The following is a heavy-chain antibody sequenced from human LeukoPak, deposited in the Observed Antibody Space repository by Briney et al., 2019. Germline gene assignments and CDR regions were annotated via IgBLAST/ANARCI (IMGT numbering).Heavy chain of an antibody. CDR2: ISSSYNTI. J-gene: IGHJ4*02. Sequence: GGSLRLSCVASGFTFSSHNMNWVRQAPGKGLEWVSYISSSYNTIYYRNSVQGRFIISRDNAKNSLSLQMNSLRAEDSGIYYCARATSDSSGYPVSDYWGQGTLVTVSS. V-gene: IGHV3-48*03. CDR3: ARATSDSSGYPVSDY. CDR1: GFTFSSHN. D-gene: IGHD3-22*01.